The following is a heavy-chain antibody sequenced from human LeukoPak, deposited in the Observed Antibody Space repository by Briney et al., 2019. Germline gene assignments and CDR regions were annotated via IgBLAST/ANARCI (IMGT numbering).Heavy chain of an antibody. V-gene: IGHV3-30-3*01. CDR1: GFTFSSYA. Sequence: GGSLRLSCAASGFTFSSYAMHWVRRAPGKGLEWVAVISYDGSNKYYADSVKGRFTISRDNSKNTLYLQMNSLRAEDTAVYYCAREGVWPRAFDFWGQGTMVTVSS. J-gene: IGHJ3*01. D-gene: IGHD3-10*01. CDR2: ISYDGSNK. CDR3: AREGVWPRAFDF.